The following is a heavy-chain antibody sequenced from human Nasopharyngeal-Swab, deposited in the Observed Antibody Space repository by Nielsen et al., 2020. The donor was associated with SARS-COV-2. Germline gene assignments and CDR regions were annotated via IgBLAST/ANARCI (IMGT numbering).Heavy chain of an antibody. J-gene: IGHJ4*02. D-gene: IGHD3-22*01. Sequence: ASVKVSCKASGYTFTSYAMHWVRQAPGQRLEWMGWINAGNGNTKYSQKFQGRVTITRDTSATTAYMELSSLRSEDTAVYYCSFVSYDSSGYYYSYWGQGTLVTVSS. CDR2: INAGNGNT. CDR1: GYTFTSYA. V-gene: IGHV1-3*01. CDR3: SFVSYDSSGYYYSY.